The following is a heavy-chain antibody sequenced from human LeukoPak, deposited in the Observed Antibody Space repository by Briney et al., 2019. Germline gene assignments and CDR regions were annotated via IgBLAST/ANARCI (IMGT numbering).Heavy chain of an antibody. CDR2: IYTSGST. D-gene: IGHD3-3*01. Sequence: SQTLSLTCTVSGGSISSGSYYWSWIRQPAGKGLEWIGRIYTSGSTNYNPSLKSRVTISVDTSKNQFSLKLSSVTAADTAVYYCAASFGVVARFAYWGQGTLVTVSS. V-gene: IGHV4-61*02. CDR1: GGSISSGSYY. J-gene: IGHJ4*02. CDR3: AASFGVVARFAY.